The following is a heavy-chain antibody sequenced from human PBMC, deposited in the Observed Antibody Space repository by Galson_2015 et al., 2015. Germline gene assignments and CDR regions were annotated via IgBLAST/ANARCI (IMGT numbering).Heavy chain of an antibody. CDR2: IDWDDDK. D-gene: IGHD2-2*01. CDR1: GFSLSTSGMC. CDR3: ARIPHCSSTSFPWYYYYGMDV. Sequence: PALVKPTQTLTLTCTFSGFSLSTSGMCVSWIRQPPGKALEWLALIDWDDDKYYSTSLKTRLTISKDTSKNQVVLTMTNMDPVDTATYYCARIPHCSSTSFPWYYYYGMDVWGQGTTVTVSS. J-gene: IGHJ6*02. V-gene: IGHV2-70*01.